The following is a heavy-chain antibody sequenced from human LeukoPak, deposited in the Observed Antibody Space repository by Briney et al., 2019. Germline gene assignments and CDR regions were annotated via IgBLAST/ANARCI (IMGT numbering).Heavy chain of an antibody. CDR1: GFTFSNYE. V-gene: IGHV3-48*03. CDR2: ISSSGSTI. CDR3: AREGYYYMDV. Sequence: GGSLRLSCAASGFTFSNYEMKWVRQAPGKGLEWVSYISSSGSTIYYADSVKGRFTISRDNAKNSLYLQMNSLRVEDTAVYYCAREGYYYMDVWGKGTTVTISS. J-gene: IGHJ6*03.